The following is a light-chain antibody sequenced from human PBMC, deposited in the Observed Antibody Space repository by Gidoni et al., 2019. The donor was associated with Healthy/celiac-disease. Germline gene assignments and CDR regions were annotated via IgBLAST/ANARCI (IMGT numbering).Light chain of an antibody. V-gene: IGLV1-40*01. CDR1: SSNIGAGYD. Sequence: QSVLPQPPSLSGAPGQRVTISCTGSSSNIGAGYDVHWYQQLPGTAPKLLIYGNSNRPAGVPDRFSGSKSGTSASLAITGLQAEDEADYYCQSYDSSLSAHVVFGGGTKLTVL. CDR2: GNS. J-gene: IGLJ2*01. CDR3: QSYDSSLSAHVV.